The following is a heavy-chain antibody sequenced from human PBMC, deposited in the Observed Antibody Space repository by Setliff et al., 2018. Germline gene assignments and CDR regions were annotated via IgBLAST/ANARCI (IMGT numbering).Heavy chain of an antibody. CDR1: GGSLSGYY. Sequence: PSETLSLTCAVYGGSLSGYYWSWIRQPPGKGLEWIGEINHSGSTNYNPSLKSRVTISVDTSKNQFSLKLSSVTAADTAVYYCARGGYSRGPPVYYFDYWGQGTLVTVSS. D-gene: IGHD5-12*01. J-gene: IGHJ4*02. CDR3: ARGGYSRGPPVYYFDY. CDR2: INHSGST. V-gene: IGHV4-34*01.